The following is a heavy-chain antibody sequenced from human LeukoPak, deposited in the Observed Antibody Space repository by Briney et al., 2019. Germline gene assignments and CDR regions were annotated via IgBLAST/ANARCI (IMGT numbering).Heavy chain of an antibody. CDR2: IYYSGST. J-gene: IGHJ4*02. V-gene: IGHV4-39*01. D-gene: IGHD1-26*01. CDR1: GGSISISTYY. CDR3: ARNASDSGTSYFDY. Sequence: SETLSLTCTVSGGSISISTYYWGWIRQPPGKGLGWIGSIYYSGSTSYNPSLKSRVTMSVGTSKNQFSLKLDSVTAADTAVYYCARNASDSGTSYFDYWGQGTLVTVSS.